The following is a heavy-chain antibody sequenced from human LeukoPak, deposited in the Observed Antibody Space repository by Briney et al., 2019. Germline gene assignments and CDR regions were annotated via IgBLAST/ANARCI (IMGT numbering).Heavy chain of an antibody. J-gene: IGHJ4*02. V-gene: IGHV4-39*01. CDR3: ARLTKGRYFDYIFDY. Sequence: SETLSLTCSVSGGSVSSSLNYWGWIRQPPGKGLEWIGNTYYTGSTYSNPTLKSRVTMSVDTSKNQFSLKLSSVTAADTAVYYCARLTKGRYFDYIFDYWGQGTLLAVSS. D-gene: IGHD3-9*01. CDR1: GGSVSSSLNY. CDR2: TYYTGST.